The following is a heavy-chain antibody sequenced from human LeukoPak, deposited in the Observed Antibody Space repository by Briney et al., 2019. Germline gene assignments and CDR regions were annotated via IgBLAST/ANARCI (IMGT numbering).Heavy chain of an antibody. Sequence: ASVKVSCKASGYTFTGYYMHWVRQAPGQGLEWMGWINPNSGGTNYAQKFQGRVTMTRDTSISTAYMELSRLRSDDMAVYYCARGVYYDGGNWFDPWGQGTLVTVSS. D-gene: IGHD3-3*01. CDR3: ARGVYYDGGNWFDP. CDR1: GYTFTGYY. J-gene: IGHJ5*02. CDR2: INPNSGGT. V-gene: IGHV1-2*02.